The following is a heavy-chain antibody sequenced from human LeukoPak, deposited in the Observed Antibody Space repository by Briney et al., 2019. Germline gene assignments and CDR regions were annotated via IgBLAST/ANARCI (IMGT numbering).Heavy chain of an antibody. Sequence: GGSLRLSCAASGFTFTSYAMNWVRQAPGGGLEWGSGFSGSGGTTYYADSVKGRFTLSRDSAKNTLYLQMNSLRAEDTAVYYCARARGIVKGYCSSTSCYGVSNWFDPWGQGTLVTVSS. CDR1: GFTFTSYA. D-gene: IGHD2-2*01. CDR3: ARARGIVKGYCSSTSCYGVSNWFDP. CDR2: FSGSGGTT. V-gene: IGHV3-23*01. J-gene: IGHJ5*02.